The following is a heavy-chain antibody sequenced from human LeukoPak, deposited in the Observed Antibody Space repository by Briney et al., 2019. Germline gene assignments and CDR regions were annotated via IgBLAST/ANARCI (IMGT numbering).Heavy chain of an antibody. J-gene: IGHJ6*03. CDR2: IRNDGTDR. CDR3: ARGVLRGLDYFYMDV. V-gene: IGHV3-30*02. CDR1: GFTFIRYG. Sequence: PGGSLRLSCTASGFTFIRYGMHWVPQAPGKGLEWVAFIRNDGTDRYYADSVQGRFTISRDSYKNTLFLQMKSLRADDTAVYYCARGVLRGLDYFYMDVWGNGTTVTVSS. D-gene: IGHD2-8*01.